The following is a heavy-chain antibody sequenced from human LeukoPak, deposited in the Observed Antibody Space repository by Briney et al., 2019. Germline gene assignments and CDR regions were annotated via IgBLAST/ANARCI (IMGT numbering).Heavy chain of an antibody. CDR3: ARHRSGYCSSASCYWPFPFDY. V-gene: IGHV5-10-1*01. J-gene: IGHJ4*02. D-gene: IGHD2-2*01. Sequence: GESLRISCKGSGYSFTSYWISWVRQMPGKGLEWMGRIDPSDSYTNYSPSFQGHVTISADKSISNAYLQWSSLKASDTAMYYCARHRSGYCSSASCYWPFPFDYWGQGTLVTVSS. CDR2: IDPSDSYT. CDR1: GYSFTSYW.